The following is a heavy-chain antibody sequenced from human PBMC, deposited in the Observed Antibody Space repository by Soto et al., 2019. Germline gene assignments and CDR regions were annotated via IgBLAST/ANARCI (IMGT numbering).Heavy chain of an antibody. J-gene: IGHJ4*02. CDR2: FRAGGDDGTT. CDR1: GFTFSSYS. D-gene: IGHD3-10*01. Sequence: EVHLLESGGGLVQPGGSLRLSCVASGFTFSSYSMSWVRQAPGKGLEWVSGFRAGGDDGTTYYADSVKGRFTISRDNSKNTLFLKMNSLRAEDTGIYYCAKKVNSGSGSQYFDYFGQGTLVTVSS. CDR3: AKKVNSGSGSQYFDY. V-gene: IGHV3-23*01.